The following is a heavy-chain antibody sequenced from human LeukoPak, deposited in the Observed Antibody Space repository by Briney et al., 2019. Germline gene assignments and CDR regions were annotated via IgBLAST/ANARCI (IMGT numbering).Heavy chain of an antibody. D-gene: IGHD2-2*01. J-gene: IGHJ3*02. CDR3: AKIVPATAAHDAFDI. V-gene: IGHV3-30*18. Sequence: GRSLRLSCAASGFTFSSYGMHWVRQAPGKGLEWVAVITYDGSNKYYADSVKGRFTISRDNSKNTLYLQMNSLRAEDTAVYYCAKIVPATAAHDAFDIWGQGTMVTVSS. CDR2: ITYDGSNK. CDR1: GFTFSSYG.